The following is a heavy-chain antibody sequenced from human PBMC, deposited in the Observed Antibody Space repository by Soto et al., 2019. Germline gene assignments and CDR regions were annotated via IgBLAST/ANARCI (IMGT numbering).Heavy chain of an antibody. CDR1: GASISSYF. V-gene: IGHV4-4*07. CDR2: ITTSGTT. Sequence: SETLSLTCTVSGASISSYFWTWIRQPAGKGLDWIGHITTSGTTNYNPSLKSRATMSVDTSKNHFPLNLSSVTAADTAVYYCAREAGPDRWFDPWGQGTLVTVSS. J-gene: IGHJ5*02. D-gene: IGHD6-19*01. CDR3: AREAGPDRWFDP.